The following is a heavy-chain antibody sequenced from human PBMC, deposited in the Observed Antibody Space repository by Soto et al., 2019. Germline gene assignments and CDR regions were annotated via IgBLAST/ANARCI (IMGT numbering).Heavy chain of an antibody. CDR3: ARVRGTAGKRYFDY. CDR2: TYYSGST. J-gene: IGHJ4*02. Sequence: SGTLSLTRTVSGGSMIAYYWNLVRPPPGKGLQWIGYTYYSGSTTYNPSLKSRVTISVDSSMNQFSLKLDSVTPADTAVYYCARVRGTAGKRYFDYWGPGTLVTVSS. CDR1: GGSMIAYY. V-gene: IGHV4-59*01. D-gene: IGHD6-13*01.